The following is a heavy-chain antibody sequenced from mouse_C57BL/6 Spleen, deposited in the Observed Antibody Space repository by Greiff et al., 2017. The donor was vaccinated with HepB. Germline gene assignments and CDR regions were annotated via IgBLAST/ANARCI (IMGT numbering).Heavy chain of an antibody. CDR3: ARDQDYGSSPFAY. CDR2: ISYDGSN. D-gene: IGHD1-1*01. V-gene: IGHV3-6*01. CDR1: GYSITSGYY. J-gene: IGHJ3*01. Sequence: EVKLMESGPGLVKPSQSLSLTCSVTGYSITSGYYWNWIRQFPGNKLEWMGYISYDGSNNYNPSLKNRISITRDTSKNQFFLKLNSVTTEDTATYYCARDQDYGSSPFAYWGQGTLVTVSA.